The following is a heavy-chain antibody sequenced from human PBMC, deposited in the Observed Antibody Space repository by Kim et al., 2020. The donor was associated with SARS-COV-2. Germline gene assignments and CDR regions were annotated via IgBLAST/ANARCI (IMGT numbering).Heavy chain of an antibody. Sequence: GGSLRLSCAASGFTFSSYWMHWVRQAPGKGLVWVSRINSDSSSTTYADSVKGRFTISRDNANNRLYLQMNSVSAEDTALYYCTRVHFYGSGGYPPEYYF. CDR1: GFTFSSYW. D-gene: IGHD3-10*01. CDR3: TRVHFYGSGGYPPEYYF. V-gene: IGHV3-74*01. J-gene: IGHJ4*01. CDR2: INSDSSST.